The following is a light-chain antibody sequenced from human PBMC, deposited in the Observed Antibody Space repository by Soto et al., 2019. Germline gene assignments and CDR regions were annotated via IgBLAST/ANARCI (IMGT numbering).Light chain of an antibody. CDR2: AAS. J-gene: IGKJ4*01. CDR3: QQLNTFPVT. V-gene: IGKV1-9*01. CDR1: QGISRY. Sequence: IQLTQSPSSLSASVGDSVTITCRASQGISRYLSWYQQKPGRAPQLLISAASTLQSGVPARFSGSGSGTDFTLSITSLQPEDFATYYCQQLNTFPVTFGGGTKVEIK.